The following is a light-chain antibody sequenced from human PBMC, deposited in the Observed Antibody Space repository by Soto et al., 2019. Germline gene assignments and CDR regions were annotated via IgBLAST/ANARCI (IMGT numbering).Light chain of an antibody. Sequence: QSVLTQPPSVSAAPGQKVTISCSGSSSNIGNNFVSWYQQLPGTAPKLLMYENNKRPSGIPDRISGSKSGTSATLGITGLQTGDEADYYCGTWDSSLSAEVFGTGTKVTVL. CDR2: ENN. CDR3: GTWDSSLSAEV. J-gene: IGLJ1*01. V-gene: IGLV1-51*02. CDR1: SSNIGNNF.